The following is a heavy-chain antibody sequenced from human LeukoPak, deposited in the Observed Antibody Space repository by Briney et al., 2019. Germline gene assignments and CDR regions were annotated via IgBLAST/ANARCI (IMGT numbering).Heavy chain of an antibody. CDR1: GFTFTSYG. CDR2: ISGSGGST. D-gene: IGHD2-2*01. V-gene: IGHV3-23*01. Sequence: GGSLRLSCAASGFTFTSYGMSWVRQAPGKGLEWVSAISGSGGSTYYADSVKGRFTISRDNSKNTLYLQMNSLRAEDTAVYYCAKGSLIVVVPAAIEFDYWGQGTLVTVSS. J-gene: IGHJ4*02. CDR3: AKGSLIVVVPAAIEFDY.